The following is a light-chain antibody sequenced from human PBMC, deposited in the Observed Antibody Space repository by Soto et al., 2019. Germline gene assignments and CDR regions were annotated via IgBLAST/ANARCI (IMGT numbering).Light chain of an antibody. CDR3: QQSYSTPLT. CDR1: QSISSY. V-gene: IGKV1-39*01. CDR2: AAS. J-gene: IGKJ4*01. Sequence: TQSPSSLSASVGDRVTITCRASQSISSYLNWYQQKPGKAPKLLIYAASSLQSGVPSRFSGSGSGTDFTLTISSLQPEDFATYYCQQSYSTPLTFGGGTKVEIK.